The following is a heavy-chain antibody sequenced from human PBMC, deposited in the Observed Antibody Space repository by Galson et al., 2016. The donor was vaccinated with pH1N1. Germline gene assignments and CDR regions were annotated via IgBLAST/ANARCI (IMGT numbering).Heavy chain of an antibody. Sequence: SVKVSCKASESIFNKYAISWVRQAPGQGLEWMGGIIAVFKTTNYAQKFQGRVTITTDESTRIVYMELRSLRSEDTAIYYCARSPFYYNSYMDVWGKGTTVTVSS. CDR3: ARSPFYYNSYMDV. V-gene: IGHV1-69*05. J-gene: IGHJ6*03. CDR1: ESIFNKYA. CDR2: IIAVFKTT.